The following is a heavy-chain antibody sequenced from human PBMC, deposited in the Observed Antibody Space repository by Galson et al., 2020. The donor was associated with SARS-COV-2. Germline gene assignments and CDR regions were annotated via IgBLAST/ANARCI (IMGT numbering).Heavy chain of an antibody. J-gene: IGHJ6*03. Sequence: GGSLRLSCAASGFTFSGYAVQWVRQAPGKGLEWVAVISFDGSNKYYADSVKGRFTISRDNSKNTLYLQMNSLRGEDAAVYYCASGPDYYYMDGWGKGNTVTMSS. CDR3: ASGPDYYYMDG. V-gene: IGHV3-30*04. CDR2: ISFDGSNK. CDR1: GFTFSGYA.